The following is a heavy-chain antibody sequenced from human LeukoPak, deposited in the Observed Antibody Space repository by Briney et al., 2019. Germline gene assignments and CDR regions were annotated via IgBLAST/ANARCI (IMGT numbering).Heavy chain of an antibody. CDR2: ISHSGST. V-gene: IGHV4-34*01. Sequence: SETLSLTCAVYGGSFSGYYWSWIRQPPGKGLEWIGEISHSGSTNYNPSLKSRVTISVDTSKNQFTLNLSSVTAADTAVYYCASSLWFGEYTEYFQYWGQGTLVTVSS. CDR1: GGSFSGYY. CDR3: ASSLWFGEYTEYFQY. D-gene: IGHD3-10*01. J-gene: IGHJ1*01.